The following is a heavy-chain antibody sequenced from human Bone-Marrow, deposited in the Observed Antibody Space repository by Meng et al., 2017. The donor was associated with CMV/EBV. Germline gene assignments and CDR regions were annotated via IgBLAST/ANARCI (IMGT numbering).Heavy chain of an antibody. Sequence: GESLKISCAASGFTFSSYSMNWVRQAPGKGLEWVSSISSSSSYKYYADSVKGRFTISRDNAKNSLYLQMNSLRAEDTAVYYCARSVGTIYLWVRGMDVWGQGTTVTVSS. D-gene: IGHD5-12*01. CDR2: ISSSSSYK. CDR3: ARSVGTIYLWVRGMDV. V-gene: IGHV3-21*04. J-gene: IGHJ6*02. CDR1: GFTFSSYS.